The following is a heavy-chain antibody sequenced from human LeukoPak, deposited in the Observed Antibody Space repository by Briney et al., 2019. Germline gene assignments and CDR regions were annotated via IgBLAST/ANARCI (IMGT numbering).Heavy chain of an antibody. J-gene: IGHJ4*02. Sequence: SETLSLTCTVSGGSISSYYWSWIRQPAGKGLEWIGRIYTSGSTNYNPSLKSRVTMSVDTSKNQFSLKLSSGTAADTAVYYCARVGWSGYYTSYYFDYWGQGTLVTVSS. CDR2: IYTSGST. CDR1: GGSISSYY. V-gene: IGHV4-4*07. CDR3: ARVGWSGYYTSYYFDY. D-gene: IGHD3-3*01.